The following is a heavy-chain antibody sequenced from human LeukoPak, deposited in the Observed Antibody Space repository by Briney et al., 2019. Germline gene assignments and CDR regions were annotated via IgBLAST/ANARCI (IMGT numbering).Heavy chain of an antibody. V-gene: IGHV3-66*04. Sequence: GGSLRLSCAASGFTVSSNYMSWVRHAPGKGLELVSVIYSGGSTYYAVSVKGRFTISRDNSKHTLYVQMTSLRAEDTAVYYCASHYYGAGSYPPWNWFDPWGQGTLVTVSS. CDR3: ASHYYGAGSYPPWNWFDP. J-gene: IGHJ5*02. CDR1: GFTVSSNY. D-gene: IGHD3-10*01. CDR2: IYSGGST.